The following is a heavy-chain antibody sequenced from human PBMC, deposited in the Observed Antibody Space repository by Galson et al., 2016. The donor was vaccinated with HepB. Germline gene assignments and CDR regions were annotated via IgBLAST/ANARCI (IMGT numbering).Heavy chain of an antibody. D-gene: IGHD3-3*01. CDR2: INHDGST. V-gene: IGHV4-34*01. CDR3: ARAKSGVLRFPFDL. CDR1: GGSFSGHY. J-gene: IGHJ5*02. Sequence: SETLSLTCAYSGGSFSGHYWNWIRQPPQKGLEWIGEINHDGSTNYNPSLKSRVAISVDASKNQFSLNLFSVTAADTAVYYCARAKSGVLRFPFDLWGRGTLVTVSS.